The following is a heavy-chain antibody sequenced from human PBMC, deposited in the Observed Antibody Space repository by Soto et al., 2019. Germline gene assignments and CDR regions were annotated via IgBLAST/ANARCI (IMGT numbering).Heavy chain of an antibody. CDR2: ISAYNGNT. CDR1: GYTFTSYG. Sequence: ASVKVSCKASGYTFTSYGISWVRQAPGQGLEWMGWISAYNGNTNYAQKLQGRVTMTTDTSTSTAYMELRSLRSDDTAVYYCARDRGGATTGSGRYYFDYWGQGTLVTVSS. J-gene: IGHJ4*02. V-gene: IGHV1-18*01. D-gene: IGHD1-26*01. CDR3: ARDRGGATTGSGRYYFDY.